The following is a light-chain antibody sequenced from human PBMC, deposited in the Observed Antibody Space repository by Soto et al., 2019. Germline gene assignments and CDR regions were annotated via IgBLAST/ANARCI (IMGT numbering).Light chain of an antibody. CDR1: QSVLYSSNNKNY. CDR3: QQYYSTPRT. V-gene: IGKV4-1*01. Sequence: DIVMTQSPDSLAVSLGERATINCKSSQSVLYSSNNKNYLAWYRQTLGQPPQLLIYWASSRESGVPDRFSGSGSGTDFTLTISSLQAEDVAVYYCQQYYSTPRTFGQGTTVEIK. CDR2: WAS. J-gene: IGKJ1*01.